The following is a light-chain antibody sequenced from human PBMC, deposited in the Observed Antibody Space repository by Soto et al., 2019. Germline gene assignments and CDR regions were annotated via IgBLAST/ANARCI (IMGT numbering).Light chain of an antibody. V-gene: IGKV4-1*01. CDR2: WAS. Sequence: DIVMTQSPDSLALSLGERATINCKSSQSVLYSSNNKNYLAWYQQKPGQPPKLLIYWASTRESGVPDRFSRSVSGTDFTLTISSLQAEDVAVYYCQQYYSTPTFGQGTKVEIK. CDR1: QSVLYSSNNKNY. J-gene: IGKJ1*01. CDR3: QQYYSTPT.